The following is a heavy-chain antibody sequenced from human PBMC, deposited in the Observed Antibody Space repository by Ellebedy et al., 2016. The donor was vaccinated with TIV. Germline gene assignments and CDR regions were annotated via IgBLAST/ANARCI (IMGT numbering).Heavy chain of an antibody. J-gene: IGHJ4*02. CDR3: ARLRNYYYYFDY. Sequence: SETLSLTCTVSGGSISSHYWSWIRQPPGKGLEWIGYIYYTGRTNYNPSLKSRVTISVDTSKNQFSLKLTSVTAADTAVYYCARLRNYYYYFDYWGQGTLVTVSS. V-gene: IGHV4-59*11. D-gene: IGHD3-10*01. CDR1: GGSISSHY. CDR2: IYYTGRT.